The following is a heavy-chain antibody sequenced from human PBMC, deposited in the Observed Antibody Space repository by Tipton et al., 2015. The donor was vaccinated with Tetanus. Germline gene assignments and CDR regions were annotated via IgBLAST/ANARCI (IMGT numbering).Heavy chain of an antibody. J-gene: IGHJ4*02. CDR1: GFTFSNYW. CDR3: ARDKAEMATIDPFDY. Sequence: SLRLSCVGSGFTFSNYWMDWVRQAPGKGLAWVSRIKSDGSIVSYADSVKGRFTISRDNAKNTLYLQMNSLRAEDTAVYYCARDKAEMATIDPFDYWGQGTLVTVSS. D-gene: IGHD5-24*01. CDR2: IKSDGSIV. V-gene: IGHV3-74*01.